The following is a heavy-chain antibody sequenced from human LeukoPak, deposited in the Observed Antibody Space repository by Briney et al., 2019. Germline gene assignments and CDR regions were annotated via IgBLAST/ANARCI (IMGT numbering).Heavy chain of an antibody. CDR1: GFTLSSYA. V-gene: IGHV3-30-3*01. J-gene: IGHJ4*02. CDR3: ARETGSAVGSTDFDY. D-gene: IGHD4-17*01. Sequence: PGGSLRLSCAASGFTLSSYAIHWVRQAPGKGLEWVAVISYDGSNKYYADSVKGRFTISRDNSKNTLYLQMNSLRAEDTAVYYCARETGSAVGSTDFDYWGQGTPVTVSS. CDR2: ISYDGSNK.